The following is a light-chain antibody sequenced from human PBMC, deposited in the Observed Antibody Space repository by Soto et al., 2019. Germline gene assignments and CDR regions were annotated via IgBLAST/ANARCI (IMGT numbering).Light chain of an antibody. CDR1: SSDIGAYNY. V-gene: IGLV2-11*01. Sequence: QSALTQPRSVSGSPGQSVTISCTGTSSDIGAYNYVSWYQHYPGKAPKLMINDVSNRPSGVPDRFSGSKSGNTASLTISGLQAEDEADYYCCSDAGSYPLVFGGGTKLTVL. CDR3: CSDAGSYPLV. J-gene: IGLJ2*01. CDR2: DVS.